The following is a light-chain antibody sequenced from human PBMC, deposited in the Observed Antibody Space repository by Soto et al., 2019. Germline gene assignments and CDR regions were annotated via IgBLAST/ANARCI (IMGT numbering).Light chain of an antibody. CDR2: GAS. CDR3: HQYGGSPRT. J-gene: IGKJ1*01. CDR1: QSVSSSY. V-gene: IGKV3-20*01. Sequence: EIVLTQSPGTLSLSPGERATLSCRASQSVSSSYLAWYQQKPGQAPRLLIYGASSRATGIPDRFSGSGSGTDFTLTISRLEPEDFAVYYCHQYGGSPRTLGQGTKV.